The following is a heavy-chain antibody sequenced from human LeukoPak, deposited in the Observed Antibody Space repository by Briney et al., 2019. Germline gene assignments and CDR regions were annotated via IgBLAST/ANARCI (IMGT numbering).Heavy chain of an antibody. Sequence: ASVKVSCKASGYTFTSYYMHWVRQAPGQGLEWMGIINPSGGSTSYAQKFQGRVTVTRDTSTSTVYMELSSLRSEDTAVYYCARDGIGYYYDSSGYYYAYWGQGTLVTVSS. V-gene: IGHV1-46*01. CDR1: GYTFTSYY. D-gene: IGHD3-22*01. CDR3: ARDGIGYYYDSSGYYYAY. J-gene: IGHJ4*02. CDR2: INPSGGST.